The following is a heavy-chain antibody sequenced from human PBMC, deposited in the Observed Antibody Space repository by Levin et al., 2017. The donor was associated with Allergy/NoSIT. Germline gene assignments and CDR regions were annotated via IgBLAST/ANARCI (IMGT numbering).Heavy chain of an antibody. CDR3: AKTDFWSGYPFDY. D-gene: IGHD3-3*01. Sequence: SLKISCAASGFTFDDCAMHWVRQAPGKGLEWVSGISWNSGSIGYADSVKGRFTISRDNAKNSLYLQMNSLRAEDTALYYCAKTDFWSGYPFDYWGQGTLVTVSS. CDR2: ISWNSGSI. CDR1: GFTFDDCA. J-gene: IGHJ4*02. V-gene: IGHV3-9*01.